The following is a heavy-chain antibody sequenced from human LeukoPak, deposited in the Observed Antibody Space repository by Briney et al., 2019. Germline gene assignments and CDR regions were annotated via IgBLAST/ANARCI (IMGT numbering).Heavy chain of an antibody. Sequence: KPSETLSLTCTVSGGSTSSYYWSWIRQPPGKGLEWIGYIYYSGSTNYNPSLKSRVTMSVDTSKNQFSLNLSSVTAADTAVYYCARDLGSSWPNDAFDIWGQGTMVTVSS. CDR1: GGSTSSYY. D-gene: IGHD6-13*01. J-gene: IGHJ3*02. CDR3: ARDLGSSWPNDAFDI. CDR2: IYYSGST. V-gene: IGHV4-59*12.